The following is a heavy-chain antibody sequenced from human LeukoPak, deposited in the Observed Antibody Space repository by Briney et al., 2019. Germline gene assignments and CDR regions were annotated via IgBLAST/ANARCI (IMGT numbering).Heavy chain of an antibody. CDR3: AREVDYGDYEDYYYYMDV. V-gene: IGHV1-18*01. J-gene: IGHJ6*03. CDR2: ISAYNGNT. CDR1: VYTFTSYG. Sequence: ASLKVSSKPSVYTFTSYGISSGRQAPGQGLEWMGWISAYNGNTNYAQKLQGRVTMTTDTSTSTAYMELSSLRSDDTAVYYCAREVDYGDYEDYYYYMDVWGKGTTVTISS. D-gene: IGHD4-17*01.